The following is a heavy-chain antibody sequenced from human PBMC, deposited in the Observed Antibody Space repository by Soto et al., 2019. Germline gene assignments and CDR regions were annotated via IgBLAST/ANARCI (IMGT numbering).Heavy chain of an antibody. CDR1: GFTFSGFG. CDR3: AFGNLSYYFDY. V-gene: IGHV3-33*01. CDR2: IWYDGSDK. D-gene: IGHD3-16*01. Sequence: GGSLRLSCAASGFTFSGFGMHWVRQAPGKGLEWVAIIWYDGSDKYYADSVKGRFTISRDNSKNTLYLQMNSLRAEDTAVYHCAFGNLSYYFDYWGQGTPVTVSS. J-gene: IGHJ4*02.